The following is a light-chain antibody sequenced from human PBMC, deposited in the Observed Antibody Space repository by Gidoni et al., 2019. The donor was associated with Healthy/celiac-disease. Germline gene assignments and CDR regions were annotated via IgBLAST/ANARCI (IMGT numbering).Light chain of an antibody. V-gene: IGKV3-15*01. CDR3: QQYNNWLYT. CDR2: GAS. Sequence: EIVMPQSPATLSVSPGERATLSCRASQSVSSNLAWYQQQPGQAPRLLIYGASTRATGIPARFSGSGSGTEFTLTISSLQSEDFAVYYCQQYNNWLYTFGQGTKLEIK. J-gene: IGKJ2*01. CDR1: QSVSSN.